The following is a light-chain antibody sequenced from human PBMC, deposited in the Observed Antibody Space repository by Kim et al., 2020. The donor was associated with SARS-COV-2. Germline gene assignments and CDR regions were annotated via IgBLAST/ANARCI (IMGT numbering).Light chain of an antibody. CDR2: EDK. V-gene: IGLV6-57*01. CDR3: QSYDSNNYV. J-gene: IGLJ1*01. CDR1: RGYIANNY. Sequence: GMTITICCTRGRGYIANNYVQWYQQRPGSSPTTVIYEDKQRPSGVHDRFSGSIDSSSSSASLTISGLKTEDEADYYCQSYDSNNYVFGTGTKVTVL.